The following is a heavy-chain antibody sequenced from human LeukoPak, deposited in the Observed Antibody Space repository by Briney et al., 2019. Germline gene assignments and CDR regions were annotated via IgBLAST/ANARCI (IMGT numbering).Heavy chain of an antibody. Sequence: ASVKVSCKASGYTFTGYYLHWVRQAPRQGPEWMGWISAYNGNTNYAQKLQGRVTMTTDTSTSTAYMELRSLRSDDTAVYYCASSYYYYGMDVWGQGTTVTVSS. V-gene: IGHV1-18*04. CDR2: ISAYNGNT. J-gene: IGHJ6*02. CDR3: ASSYYYYGMDV. CDR1: GYTFTGYY.